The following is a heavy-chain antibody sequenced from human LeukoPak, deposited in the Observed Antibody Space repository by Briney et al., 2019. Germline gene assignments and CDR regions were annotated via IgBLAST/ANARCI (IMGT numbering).Heavy chain of an antibody. CDR1: GGSLSSSSYY. CDR2: IFYSGST. J-gene: IGHJ4*02. V-gene: IGHV4-39*07. D-gene: IGHD6-13*01. Sequence: SETLSLTCTVSGGSLSSSSYYWGWIRQPPGKGLEWIGSIFYSGSTYYNLSLKSRVTISLDTSKNQFSLKLSSVTAVDTAVYYCASREQLAPFDYWGQGTLVTVSS. CDR3: ASREQLAPFDY.